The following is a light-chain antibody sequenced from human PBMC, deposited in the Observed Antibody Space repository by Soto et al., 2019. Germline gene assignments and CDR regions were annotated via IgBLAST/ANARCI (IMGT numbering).Light chain of an antibody. CDR2: DVS. CDR3: SSYTSSSTRV. V-gene: IGLV2-14*01. CDR1: SSDVGG. Sequence: QSALTQPASVSGSPGQSITISCTGTSSDVGGVSWYQQHPGKAPKLMIYDVSNQPSGVSNRFSGSKSGNTASLTISGLQAEDEADYYCSSYTSSSTRVFGTGTKLTVL. J-gene: IGLJ1*01.